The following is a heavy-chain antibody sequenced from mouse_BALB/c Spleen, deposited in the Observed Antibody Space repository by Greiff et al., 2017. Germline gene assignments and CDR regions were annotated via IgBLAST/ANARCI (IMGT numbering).Heavy chain of an antibody. CDR1: GFSFSSFG. Sequence: EVQVVESGGGLVQPGGSRKLSCAASGFSFSSFGMHWVRQAPEKGLEWVAYISSGSSTIYYADTVKGRYTISRDKPKNTLFLQMTSLRSEDTAMYYYARGKYGNPYAMDYWGQGTSVTVSS. CDR3: ARGKYGNPYAMDY. V-gene: IGHV5-17*02. CDR2: ISSGSSTI. D-gene: IGHD2-10*02. J-gene: IGHJ4*01.